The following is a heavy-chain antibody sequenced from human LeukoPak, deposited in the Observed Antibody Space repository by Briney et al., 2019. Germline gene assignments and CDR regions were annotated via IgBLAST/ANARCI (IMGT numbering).Heavy chain of an antibody. CDR1: GFTFNNYA. Sequence: GGSLRLSCAASGFTFNNYAMSWVRQAPGKGLEWVSAITGSGGTTYSADSVKGRFTISRDNSKNTLFLQMSSLRAEDTAVYYCARDQHDSSGYPRAWAFDIWGQGTMVTVSS. CDR2: ITGSGGTT. V-gene: IGHV3-23*01. J-gene: IGHJ3*02. CDR3: ARDQHDSSGYPRAWAFDI. D-gene: IGHD3-22*01.